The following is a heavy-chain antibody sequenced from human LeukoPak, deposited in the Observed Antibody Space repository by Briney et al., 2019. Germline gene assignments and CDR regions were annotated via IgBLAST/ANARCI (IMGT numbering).Heavy chain of an antibody. CDR2: VWDNGINK. Sequence: GRSLTLSCAASGFTFSRYGMHWVRQAPGKGLEWVAVVWDNGINKFYADSTKGRFTISRDNSKHTLSLHMNSLRAEDTAVYYCVKEPAPYSLGDAWGKGTTVTVSS. J-gene: IGHJ6*04. D-gene: IGHD3-16*01. V-gene: IGHV3-33*06. CDR1: GFTFSRYG. CDR3: VKEPAPYSLGDA.